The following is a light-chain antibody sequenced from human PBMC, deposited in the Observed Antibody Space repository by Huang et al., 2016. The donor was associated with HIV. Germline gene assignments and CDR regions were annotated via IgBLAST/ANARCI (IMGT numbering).Light chain of an antibody. CDR2: GAS. J-gene: IGKJ1*01. CDR1: QSVSIN. V-gene: IGKV3-15*01. CDR3: QEYNNWWT. Sequence: EIVMTQSPATLSVSPGERATLSCRASQSVSINLAWYQQNPGQAPRLLIYGASTRATGIPARFSGSGSGTEFTLTISSLQSEDFAVYYCQEYNNWWTFGQGTKVEIK.